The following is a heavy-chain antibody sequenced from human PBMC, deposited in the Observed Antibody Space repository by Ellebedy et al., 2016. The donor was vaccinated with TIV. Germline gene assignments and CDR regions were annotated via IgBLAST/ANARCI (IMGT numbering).Heavy chain of an antibody. J-gene: IGHJ4*02. CDR2: IYSGGDT. D-gene: IGHD4-17*01. Sequence: GESLKISCAASGFIVSRNYMSWVRQAPGKGLEWVSIIYSGGDTYYADSVNGRFTISRDNSKNTLYLQMNSLRVEDTAVYYCVSRPNGDYHFLDYWGQGTLVTVSS. V-gene: IGHV3-66*01. CDR3: VSRPNGDYHFLDY. CDR1: GFIVSRNY.